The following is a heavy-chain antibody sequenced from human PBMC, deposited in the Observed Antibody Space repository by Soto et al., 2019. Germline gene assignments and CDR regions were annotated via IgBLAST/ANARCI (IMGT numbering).Heavy chain of an antibody. V-gene: IGHV1-8*01. CDR3: ARVGYYYDSSGYYLSFDY. D-gene: IGHD3-22*01. CDR1: GYTFTSYD. J-gene: IGHJ4*02. Sequence: QVQLVQSGAEVKKPGASEKVSCKASGYTFTSYDINWVRQATGQGLEWMGWMNPNSGNTGYAQKFQGRVTMTRNTSISTAYMELSSLRSEDTAVYYCARVGYYYDSSGYYLSFDYWGQGTLVTVSS. CDR2: MNPNSGNT.